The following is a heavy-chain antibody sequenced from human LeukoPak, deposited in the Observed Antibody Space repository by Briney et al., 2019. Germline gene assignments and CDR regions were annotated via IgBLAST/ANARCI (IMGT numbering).Heavy chain of an antibody. CDR3: VRRHDY. V-gene: IGHV3-53*01. CDR2: IYACGGA. Sequence: GGSVRLSCVASGFDVNDNFMIWVRQAPGQGLEWISIIYACGGAYHAESVKGRFSAFRDTSKNTIFLQMNNLRAGDTAMYYCVRRHDYWGQGTLVTVSS. J-gene: IGHJ4*02. CDR1: GFDVNDNF.